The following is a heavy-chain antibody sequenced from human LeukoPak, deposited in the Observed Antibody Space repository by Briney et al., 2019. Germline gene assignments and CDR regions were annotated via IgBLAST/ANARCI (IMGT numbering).Heavy chain of an antibody. D-gene: IGHD3/OR15-3a*01. CDR1: GVSLGSSYSY. J-gene: IGHJ4*02. CDR2: IYYTGNT. V-gene: IGHV4-39*01. Sequence: SETLSLTCTVSGVSLGSSYSYWGWIRQPPGMGLEGIGSIYYTGNTYYNASLKSQVSISIDTSKNQFSLKLTSVTAADTAVYYCARQTGSGLFILPGGQGTLVTVSS. CDR3: ARQTGSGLFILP.